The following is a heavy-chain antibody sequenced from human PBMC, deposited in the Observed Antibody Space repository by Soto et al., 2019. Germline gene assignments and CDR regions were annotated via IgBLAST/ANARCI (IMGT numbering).Heavy chain of an antibody. CDR1: GDSIIGTHW. V-gene: IGHV4-4*02. D-gene: IGHD6-13*01. J-gene: IGHJ4*01. CDR3: ARFSAAYGTYYSDY. CDR2: THHSRGT. Sequence: SETLSLTCAVSGDSIIGTHWWSWVRRPPGKGLEFIGETHHSRGTNYNPSLRSRVTMSLDKSKNQLSLILYSVTAADTGVYYCARFSAAYGTYYSDYWGQGTLVTVSS.